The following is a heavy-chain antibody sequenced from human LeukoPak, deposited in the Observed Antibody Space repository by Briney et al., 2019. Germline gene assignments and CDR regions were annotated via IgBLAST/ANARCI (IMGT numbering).Heavy chain of an antibody. Sequence: GGSLRLSCVASGFTFSDYYMRWIRQAPGKGLECVSYISSSGGTIYYADSVKGRFTISRDNAKNSLYLQMNSLRAEDTAVYYCARDREPTDAFDIWGQGTMVTVSS. CDR3: ARDREPTDAFDI. D-gene: IGHD1-26*01. CDR2: ISSSGGTI. CDR1: GFTFSDYY. V-gene: IGHV3-11*01. J-gene: IGHJ3*02.